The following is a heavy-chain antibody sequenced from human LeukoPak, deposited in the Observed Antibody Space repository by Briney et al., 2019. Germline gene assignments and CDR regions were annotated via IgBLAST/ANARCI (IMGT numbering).Heavy chain of an antibody. CDR3: ARPRAFSYGQMYYFDY. Sequence: ASVKVSCKASGYTFTSYYIHWVRQAPGQGLEWMGWINPKTGGTNYAQKFQGRVTMTSDTSITTAYMELSRLRFDDTAVYYCARPRAFSYGQMYYFDYWGQGALVTVSS. J-gene: IGHJ4*02. CDR1: GYTFTSYY. D-gene: IGHD5-18*01. V-gene: IGHV1-2*02. CDR2: INPKTGGT.